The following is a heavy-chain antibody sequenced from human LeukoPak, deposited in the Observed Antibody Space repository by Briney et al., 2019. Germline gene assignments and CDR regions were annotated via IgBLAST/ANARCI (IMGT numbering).Heavy chain of an antibody. CDR2: MSSSSSTI. CDR3: ARDPTDSGSYSDY. V-gene: IGHV3-48*01. J-gene: IGHJ4*02. Sequence: GGSLRLSCAASGFTFSSYSMHWVRQAPGKGLAGVSYMSSSSSTIYYADSVKGRFSISRDNAKNSLYLQMNSLRAEDTAVYYCARDPTDSGSYSDYWGQGTLVTVSS. CDR1: GFTFSSYS. D-gene: IGHD1-26*01.